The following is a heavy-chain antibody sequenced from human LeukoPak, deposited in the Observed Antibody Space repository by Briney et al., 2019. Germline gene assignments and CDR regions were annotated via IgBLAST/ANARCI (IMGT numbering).Heavy chain of an antibody. Sequence: GASVKVSCKASGYTFTGYYMHWVRQAPGQGLEWMGWINPNSGGTNYAQKFQGRVTMTRDTSISTAYMGLSRLRSDDTAVYYCASTYYDSSGYYYFQHWGQGALVTVSS. V-gene: IGHV1-2*02. CDR3: ASTYYDSSGYYYFQH. D-gene: IGHD3-22*01. J-gene: IGHJ1*01. CDR1: GYTFTGYY. CDR2: INPNSGGT.